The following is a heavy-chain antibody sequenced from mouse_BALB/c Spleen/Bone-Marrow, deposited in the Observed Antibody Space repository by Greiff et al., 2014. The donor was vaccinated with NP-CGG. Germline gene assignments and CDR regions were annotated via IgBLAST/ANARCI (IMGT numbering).Heavy chain of an antibody. Sequence: VQLQQSGPELAKPGASVKISCKASGYAFSSSWMNWVKQRPGQGLEWIGRIYPGYGDTNYNGKFKGKATLTADKSSSTAYMQLSSLTSVDSAVYFCARSDGYRTMDYWGQGTSVTVSS. V-gene: IGHV1-82*01. CDR2: IYPGYGDT. J-gene: IGHJ4*01. D-gene: IGHD2-3*01. CDR1: GYAFSSSW. CDR3: ARSDGYRTMDY.